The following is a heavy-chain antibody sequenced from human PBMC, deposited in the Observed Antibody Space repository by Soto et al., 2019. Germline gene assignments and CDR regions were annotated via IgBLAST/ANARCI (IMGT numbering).Heavy chain of an antibody. Sequence: EVQLVESGGGLVQPGRSLRVSCAASGFTFDDYAMHWVRQAPGKGLEWVSGISWNSGSIGYADSVKGRFTISRDNAKNSLYLEMNSLRAEDSALYYCAQGESSAVAGNCYFDYWGQGTLVTVSS. V-gene: IGHV3-9*01. CDR3: AQGESSAVAGNCYFDY. D-gene: IGHD6-19*01. J-gene: IGHJ4*02. CDR1: GFTFDDYA. CDR2: ISWNSGSI.